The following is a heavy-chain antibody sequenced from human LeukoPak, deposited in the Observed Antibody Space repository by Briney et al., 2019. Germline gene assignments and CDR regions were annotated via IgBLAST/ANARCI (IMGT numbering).Heavy chain of an antibody. Sequence: PGGSLRLSCAASGFTFSSYEMNWVRQAPGKGLEWVSYISSSGSTIYYADSVKGRFTISRDNAKNSLYLQMNSLRAEDTAVYYCARDDYGDNWFDPWGQGTLVTVSS. CDR1: GFTFSSYE. CDR2: ISSSGSTI. D-gene: IGHD4-17*01. CDR3: ARDDYGDNWFDP. V-gene: IGHV3-48*03. J-gene: IGHJ5*02.